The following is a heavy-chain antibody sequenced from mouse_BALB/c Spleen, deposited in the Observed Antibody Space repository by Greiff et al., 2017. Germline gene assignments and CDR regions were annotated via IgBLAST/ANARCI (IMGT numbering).Heavy chain of an antibody. V-gene: IGHV5-12-2*01. CDR2: ISNGGGST. CDR1: GFTFSSYT. D-gene: IGHD2-4*01. J-gene: IGHJ4*01. Sequence: DVHLVESGGGLVQPGGSLKLSCAASGFTFSSYTMSWVRQTPEKRLEWVAYISNGGGSTYYPDTVKGRFTISRDNAKNTLYLQMSSLKSEDTAMYYCARQLSTMITTGYAMDYWGQGTSVTVSS. CDR3: ARQLSTMITTGYAMDY.